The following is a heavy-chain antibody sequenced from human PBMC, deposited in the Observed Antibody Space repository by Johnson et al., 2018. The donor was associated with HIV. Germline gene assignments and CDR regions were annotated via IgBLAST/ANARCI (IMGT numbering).Heavy chain of an antibody. CDR3: ARVSSIAALWDAFDI. Sequence: VVQPGRSLRLSCAASGFTFSSYAMYWVRQAPGKGLEWVAVISYDGSNKYYADSVKGRFTISRDNSKNTLYLQMNSLRAEDPAMYYCARVSSIAALWDAFDIWGQGTMVTVSS. J-gene: IGHJ3*02. CDR2: ISYDGSNK. CDR1: GFTFSSYA. V-gene: IGHV3-30*04. D-gene: IGHD6-6*01.